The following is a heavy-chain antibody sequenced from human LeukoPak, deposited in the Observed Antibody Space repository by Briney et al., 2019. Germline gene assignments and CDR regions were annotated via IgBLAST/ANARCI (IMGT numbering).Heavy chain of an antibody. J-gene: IGHJ4*02. CDR2: INAKSGNT. CDR1: GYTFTDYG. Sequence: ASVKVSCNASGYTFTDYGISWVRQAPGQGLEWMGWINAKSGNTFYAKKFQGRVTMTRDPSTSTAYMDLESLRSDDTAIYYCAAGQFDHWRQGTLVTVSS. CDR3: AAGQFDH. V-gene: IGHV1-18*01.